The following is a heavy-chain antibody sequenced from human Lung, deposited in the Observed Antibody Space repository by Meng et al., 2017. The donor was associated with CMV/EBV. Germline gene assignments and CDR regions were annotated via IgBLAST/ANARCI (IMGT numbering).Heavy chain of an antibody. CDR2: IYYSGST. V-gene: IGHV4-59*06. Sequence: SETLSLXXTVSGGSISSYYWSWIRQHPGKGLEWIGYIYYSGSTYYNPSLKSRVTISVDTSKNQFSLKLSSVTAADTAVYYCARDAEYRGKAFDIWGQGTMVTVSS. J-gene: IGHJ3*02. CDR3: ARDAEYRGKAFDI. D-gene: IGHD1-26*01. CDR1: GGSISSYY.